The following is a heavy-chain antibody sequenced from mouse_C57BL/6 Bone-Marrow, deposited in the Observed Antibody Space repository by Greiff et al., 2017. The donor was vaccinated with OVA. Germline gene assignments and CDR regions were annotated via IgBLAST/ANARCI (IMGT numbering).Heavy chain of an antibody. CDR3: ARAGGYYVYYWYFDV. D-gene: IGHD2-3*01. V-gene: IGHV1-69*01. J-gene: IGHJ1*03. Sequence: QVHVKQPGAELVMPGASVKLSCKASGYTFTSYWMHWVKQRPGQGLEWIGEIDPSDSYTNYNQKFKGKSTLTVDKSSSTAYMQLSSLTSEDSAVYYCARAGGYYVYYWYFDVWGTGTTVTVSS. CDR2: IDPSDSYT. CDR1: GYTFTSYW.